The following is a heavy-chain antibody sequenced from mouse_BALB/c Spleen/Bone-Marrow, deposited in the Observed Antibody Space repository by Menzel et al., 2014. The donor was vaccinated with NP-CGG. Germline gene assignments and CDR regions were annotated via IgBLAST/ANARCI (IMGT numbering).Heavy chain of an antibody. Sequence: VQLQQPGAELVKPGASVKLSCTASGFNIKDTYMHWVKQRPEQGLEWIGRIDPANGNTKYDPKFQGKATITADTSSNTDYLQLSSLTSEDTAVYYCARWLPLAYWGQGTLVTVSA. V-gene: IGHV14-3*02. CDR3: ARWLPLAY. CDR2: IDPANGNT. D-gene: IGHD2-2*01. CDR1: GFNIKDTY. J-gene: IGHJ3*01.